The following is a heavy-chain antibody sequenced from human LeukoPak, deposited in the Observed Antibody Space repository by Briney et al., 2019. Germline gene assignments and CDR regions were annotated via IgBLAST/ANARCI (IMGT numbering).Heavy chain of an antibody. D-gene: IGHD3-9*01. J-gene: IGHJ3*02. V-gene: IGHV3-48*03. CDR3: ARRGLRYFDWLRAFDI. CDR2: ISSSGSTI. CDR1: GFTFSSYE. Sequence: PGGSLRLSCAASGFTFSSYEMNWVRQAPGKGLEWVSYISSSGSTIYYADSVKGRFTISRDNAKNSLYLQMNSLRAEDTAVYYCARRGLRYFDWLRAFDIWGQGTMVTVSS.